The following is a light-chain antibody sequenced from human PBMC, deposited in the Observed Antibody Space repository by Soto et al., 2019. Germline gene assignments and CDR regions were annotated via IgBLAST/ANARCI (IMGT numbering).Light chain of an antibody. J-gene: IGLJ1*01. CDR3: SSYAGSNNNYV. CDR1: SSDVGGYNY. V-gene: IGLV2-8*01. Sequence: QSALTQPPSASGSPGQSVTISCTGTSSDVGGYNYVSWYQQHPGKAPKLMIYEVSKWPSGVPDRFSGSKSGNTASLTFSGLQAEDEADYYCSSYAGSNNNYVFGTGTKVTVL. CDR2: EVS.